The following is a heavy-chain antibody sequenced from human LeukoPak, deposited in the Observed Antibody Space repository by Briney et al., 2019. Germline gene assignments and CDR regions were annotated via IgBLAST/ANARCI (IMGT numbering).Heavy chain of an antibody. Sequence: GGSLRLSGVASEFTFSNYAMNWVRQAPGKGLEWVSTISSGGGDTYIADSVKGRFTISRDNSKYTLYLQMNRLRADDTAVYYCAKAEGATLYYYGVDVWGQGTTVTVSS. V-gene: IGHV3-23*01. CDR3: AKAEGATLYYYGVDV. CDR2: ISSGGGDT. J-gene: IGHJ6*02. CDR1: EFTFSNYA. D-gene: IGHD1-26*01.